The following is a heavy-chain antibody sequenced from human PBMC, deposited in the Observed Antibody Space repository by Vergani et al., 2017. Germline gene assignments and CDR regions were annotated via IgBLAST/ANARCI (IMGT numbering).Heavy chain of an antibody. CDR2: IVVGSGNT. Sequence: QMQLVQSGPEVKKPGTSVKVSCKASGFTFTSSAMQWVRQARGQRLEWIGWIVVGSGNTNYAQKFQERVTITRDMSTSTAYMELSSLRSEDTAVYYCAADHDYIWGSYPREAFDIWGQGTMVTVSS. CDR3: AADHDYIWGSYPREAFDI. CDR1: GFTFTSSA. J-gene: IGHJ3*02. V-gene: IGHV1-58*02. D-gene: IGHD3-16*02.